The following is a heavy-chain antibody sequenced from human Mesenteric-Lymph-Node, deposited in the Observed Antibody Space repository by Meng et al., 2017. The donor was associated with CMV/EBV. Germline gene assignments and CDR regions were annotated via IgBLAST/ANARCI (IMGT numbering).Heavy chain of an antibody. D-gene: IGHD3-22*01. CDR2: ISGSGDST. CDR1: GFTFTKYD. V-gene: IGHV3-23*01. CDR3: AKKLGYYDSSGHYFDY. Sequence: GGSLRLSCAVSGFTFTKYDMSWVRQAPGKGLEWVSGISGSGDSTYSADSVKGRFTISRDNSKNTLYLQMSGLRAEDTALYYCAKKLGYYDSSGHYFDYWGQGTLVTVSS. J-gene: IGHJ4*02.